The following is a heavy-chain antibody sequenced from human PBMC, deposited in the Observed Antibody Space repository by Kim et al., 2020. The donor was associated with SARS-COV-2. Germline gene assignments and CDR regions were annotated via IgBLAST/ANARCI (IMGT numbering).Heavy chain of an antibody. CDR2: T. J-gene: IGHJ5*02. Sequence: TTHNPHLKSRVTISVDTSKNQFSLKLSSVTAADTAVYYCARAYNWFDPWGQGTLVTVSS. CDR3: ARAYNWFDP. V-gene: IGHV4-59*01.